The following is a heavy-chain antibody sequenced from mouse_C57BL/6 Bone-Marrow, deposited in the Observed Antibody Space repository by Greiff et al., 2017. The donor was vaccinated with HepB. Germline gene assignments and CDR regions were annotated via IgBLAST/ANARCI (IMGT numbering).Heavy chain of an antibody. V-gene: IGHV1-50*01. CDR1: GYTFTSYW. CDR3: ARDIYYYGSSPVAMDY. CDR2: IDPSDSYT. Sequence: QVQLQQPGAELVKPGASVKLSCKASGYTFTSYWMQWVKQRPGQGLEWIGEIDPSDSYTNYNQKFKGKATLTVDTSSSKAYMQLRSLTSEDSAVYYCARDIYYYGSSPVAMDYWGQGTSVTVSS. D-gene: IGHD1-1*01. J-gene: IGHJ4*01.